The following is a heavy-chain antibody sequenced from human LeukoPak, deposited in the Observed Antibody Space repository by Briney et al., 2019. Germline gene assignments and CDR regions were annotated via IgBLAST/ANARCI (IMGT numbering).Heavy chain of an antibody. V-gene: IGHV4-4*09. J-gene: IGHJ5*02. CDR2: IYTSGST. D-gene: IGHD6-25*01. Sequence: PSETLSLTCTVSGVSISSYYWSWIRQPPGKGLEWIGYIYTSGSTNYNPSLKSRVTISVDTSKNQFSLKLSSVTAADTSVYYCARLSGSGWNNWFDPWGQGTLVTVSS. CDR1: GVSISSYY. CDR3: ARLSGSGWNNWFDP.